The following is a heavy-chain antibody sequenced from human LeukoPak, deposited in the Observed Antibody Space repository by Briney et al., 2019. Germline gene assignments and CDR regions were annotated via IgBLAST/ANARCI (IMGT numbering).Heavy chain of an antibody. J-gene: IGHJ4*02. Sequence: GGSLRLSCAASGFIFSSYSMNWVRQAPGKGLEWVSFISTSSSYIYYADSVKGRFTISRDNAKNSLYLQMNSLRAEDTAVYYCARATVVVAASSFDYWGQGTLVTVSS. CDR2: ISTSSSYI. CDR3: ARATVVVAASSFDY. D-gene: IGHD2-15*01. V-gene: IGHV3-21*01. CDR1: GFIFSSYS.